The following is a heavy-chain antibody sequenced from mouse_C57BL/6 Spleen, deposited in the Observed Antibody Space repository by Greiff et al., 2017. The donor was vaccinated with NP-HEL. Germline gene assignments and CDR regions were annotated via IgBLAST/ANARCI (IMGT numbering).Heavy chain of an antibody. CDR3: TRATTVVPLDY. J-gene: IGHJ2*01. D-gene: IGHD1-1*01. V-gene: IGHV1-15*01. CDR1: GYTFTDYE. Sequence: LVESGAELVRPGASVTLSCKASGYTFTDYEMHWVKQTPVHGLEWIGAIDPETGGTAYNQKFKGKAILTADKSSSTAYMELRSLTSEDSAVYYCTRATTVVPLDYWGQGTTLTVSS. CDR2: IDPETGGT.